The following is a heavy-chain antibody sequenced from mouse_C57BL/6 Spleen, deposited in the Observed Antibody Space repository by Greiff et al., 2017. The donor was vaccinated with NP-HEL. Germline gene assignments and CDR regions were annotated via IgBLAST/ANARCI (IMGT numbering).Heavy chain of an antibody. J-gene: IGHJ1*03. CDR3: AKTGYGSSYGYFDV. Sequence: VQLQQSGPGLVQPSQSLSITCTVSGFSLTSYGVHWVRQSPGKGLEWLGVIWRGGSTDYNAAFMSRLSITKDNSKSQDFFKMNRLQADDTAIYYCAKTGYGSSYGYFDVWGTGTTVTVSS. CDR1: GFSLTSYG. D-gene: IGHD1-1*01. V-gene: IGHV2-5*01. CDR2: IWRGGST.